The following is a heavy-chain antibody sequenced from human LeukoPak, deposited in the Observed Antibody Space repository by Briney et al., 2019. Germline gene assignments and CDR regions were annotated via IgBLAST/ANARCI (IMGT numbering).Heavy chain of an antibody. J-gene: IGHJ5*02. CDR2: IYYSGST. CDR3: ARVGRAAGRGWFDP. Sequence: SQTLSLTCTVSGGSISSGGYYWSWIRQHPGKGLEWIGYIYYSGSTYYNSSLKSRVTISVDTSKNQFSLKLSSVTAADTAVYYCARVGRAAGRGWFDPWGQGTLVTVSS. V-gene: IGHV4-31*03. CDR1: GGSISSGGYY. D-gene: IGHD6-13*01.